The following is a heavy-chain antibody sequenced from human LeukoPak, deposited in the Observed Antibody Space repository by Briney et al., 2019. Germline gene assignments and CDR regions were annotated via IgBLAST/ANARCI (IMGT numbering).Heavy chain of an antibody. Sequence: PGGSLRLSWAASGFTFSSYAMSWVRQAPGKGLEWVSAISGSGGSTYYADSVKGRFTISRDNSKNTLYLQMNSLRAEDTAVYYCAKDLWSGGGDCLDYWGQGTLVTVSS. V-gene: IGHV3-23*01. D-gene: IGHD2-21*02. CDR2: ISGSGGST. CDR1: GFTFSSYA. CDR3: AKDLWSGGGDCLDY. J-gene: IGHJ4*02.